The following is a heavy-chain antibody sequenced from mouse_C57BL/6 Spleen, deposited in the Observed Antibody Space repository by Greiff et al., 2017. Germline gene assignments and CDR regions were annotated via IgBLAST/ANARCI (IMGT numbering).Heavy chain of an antibody. Sequence: QVQLQQPGAELVKPGASVKLSCKASGYTFTSYWMHWVKQRPGQGLEWIGMIHPNSGSTNYNEKFKSKATLTVDKSSSTAYMQLSSLTSEDSAVYYWAKGEDDGYLYAMDYWGQGTSDTVSS. CDR2: IHPNSGST. CDR1: GYTFTSYW. J-gene: IGHJ4*01. D-gene: IGHD2-3*01. CDR3: AKGEDDGYLYAMDY. V-gene: IGHV1-64*01.